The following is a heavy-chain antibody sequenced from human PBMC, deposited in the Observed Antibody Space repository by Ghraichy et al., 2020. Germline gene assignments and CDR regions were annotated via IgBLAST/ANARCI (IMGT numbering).Heavy chain of an antibody. Sequence: SETLSLTCTVSGGSISSYYWSWIRQPPGKGLEWIGYIYTSGSTNYNPSLKSRVTISVDTSKNQFSLKLSSVTAADTAVYYCARLAGSSSWYEHYFDYWGQGTLVTVSS. CDR2: IYTSGST. CDR3: ARLAGSSSWYEHYFDY. J-gene: IGHJ4*02. V-gene: IGHV4-4*09. D-gene: IGHD6-13*01. CDR1: GGSISSYY.